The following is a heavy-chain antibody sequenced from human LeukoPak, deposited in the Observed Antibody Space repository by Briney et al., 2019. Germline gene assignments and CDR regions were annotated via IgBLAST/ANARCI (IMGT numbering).Heavy chain of an antibody. CDR1: GFTFNNYW. CDR2: IKQDGIEK. Sequence: GGSLRLSCAASGFTFNNYWMSWVRQAPGKGLEWVANIKQDGIEKYYVDSVKGRFTISRDNAKNSLYLQMNSLRAEDTALYYCAKDKAAAPPTPGMDVWGQGTTVTVSS. D-gene: IGHD6-13*01. V-gene: IGHV3-7*03. CDR3: AKDKAAAPPTPGMDV. J-gene: IGHJ6*02.